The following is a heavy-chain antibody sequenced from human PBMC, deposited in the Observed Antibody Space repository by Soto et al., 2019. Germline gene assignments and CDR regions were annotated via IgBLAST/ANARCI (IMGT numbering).Heavy chain of an antibody. V-gene: IGHV3-33*01. CDR1: GFTFSSYG. CDR2: IWYDGSNK. Sequence: GGSLRLSCAASGFTFSSYGMHWVRQAPGKGLERVTVIWYDGSNKYYADSVKGRFTISRDNSKNSLYLQMNSLRAEDTAVYFCARRMGSSSVYYYYGMDVWGQGTTVTVSS. D-gene: IGHD6-6*01. J-gene: IGHJ6*02. CDR3: ARRMGSSSVYYYYGMDV.